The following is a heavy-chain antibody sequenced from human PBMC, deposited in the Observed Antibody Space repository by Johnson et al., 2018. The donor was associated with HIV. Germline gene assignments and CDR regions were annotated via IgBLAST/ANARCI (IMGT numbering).Heavy chain of an antibody. V-gene: IGHV3-30-3*01. CDR2: ISYDGSNK. J-gene: IGHJ3*02. Sequence: QVQLVESGGGVVQPGRSLRLSCAASGFTFSSYAMHWVRQAPGKGLEWVAVISYDGSNKYYADSVKGRFTTSRDNSKNTLYLQMSSLRTEDTAVYYCAKERQLVRAFDIWGQGTMVTVSS. CDR3: AKERQLVRAFDI. CDR1: GFTFSSYA. D-gene: IGHD6-6*01.